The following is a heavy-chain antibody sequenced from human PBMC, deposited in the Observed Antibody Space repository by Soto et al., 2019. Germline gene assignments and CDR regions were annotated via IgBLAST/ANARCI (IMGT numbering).Heavy chain of an antibody. V-gene: IGHV1-46*01. CDR2: INPSGGST. Sequence: QVQLVQSGAEVKKPGASVKVSCKASGYTFTSYYMHWVRQAPGQGLEWMGIINPSGGSTSYAEKVQGRVTMTRDTSTSTVYMELSSLRSEDTAVYYCAGALGWYYFDFWGQGTLVTVSS. D-gene: IGHD6-19*01. CDR1: GYTFTSYY. J-gene: IGHJ4*02. CDR3: AGALGWYYFDF.